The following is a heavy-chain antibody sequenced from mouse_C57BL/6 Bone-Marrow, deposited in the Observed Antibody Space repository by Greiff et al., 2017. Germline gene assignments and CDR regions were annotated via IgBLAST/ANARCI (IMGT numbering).Heavy chain of an antibody. V-gene: IGHV1-76*01. J-gene: IGHJ1*03. CDR3: VRYDYDDPYWYIDV. CDR1: GYTFTDYY. CDR2: IYPGRGST. Sequence: QVQLQQSGAELVRPGASVKLSCKASGYTFTDYYINWVKQRPGQGLEWIARIYPGRGSTSYNEKFKGKATLTAEKSSSTAYMQLSSLTSEDSAGYCCVRYDYDDPYWYIDVWGTGTTVTVSS. D-gene: IGHD1-1*02.